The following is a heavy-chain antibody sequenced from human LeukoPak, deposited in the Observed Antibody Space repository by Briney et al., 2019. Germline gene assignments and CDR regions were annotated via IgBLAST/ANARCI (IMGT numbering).Heavy chain of an antibody. CDR3: AKDTGIGELPGDFDY. D-gene: IGHD1-26*01. Sequence: GGSLRLSCAASGFTFDDYAMHWVRQAPGKGLEWVSGISWNSGSIGYADSVKGRFTISRDNAKNSLCLQMNSLRAEDTALYYCAKDTGIGELPGDFDYWGQGTLVTVSS. V-gene: IGHV3-9*01. J-gene: IGHJ4*02. CDR1: GFTFDDYA. CDR2: ISWNSGSI.